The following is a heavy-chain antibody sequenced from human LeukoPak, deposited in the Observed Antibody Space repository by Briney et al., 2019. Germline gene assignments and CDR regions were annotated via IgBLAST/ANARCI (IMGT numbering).Heavy chain of an antibody. J-gene: IGHJ3*02. V-gene: IGHV3-53*01. D-gene: IGHD3-10*01. CDR3: ACTGSGNYIDAFDI. CDR2: IYSGGST. Sequence: PGGSLRLSCAASGFTVSSNYMSWVRQAPGKGLEWVSVIYSGGSTYYADSVKGRFTISRDNSKNTLYLQMNSLRAEDTAVYYCACTGSGNYIDAFDIWGQGTMVTVSS. CDR1: GFTVSSNY.